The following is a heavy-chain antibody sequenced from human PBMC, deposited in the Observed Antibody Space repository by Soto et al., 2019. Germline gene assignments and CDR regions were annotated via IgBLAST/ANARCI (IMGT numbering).Heavy chain of an antibody. D-gene: IGHD3-22*01. J-gene: IGHJ4*02. CDR1: GGSISSYY. Sequence: LETLSLTCTVSGGSISSYYWSWIRQPPGKGLEWIGYIYYSGSTNYNPSLKSRVTISVDTSKSQFSLKLSSVTAADTAVYYCARGRKYYYDSSPFDYWGQGTLVTVSS. CDR2: IYYSGST. V-gene: IGHV4-59*01. CDR3: ARGRKYYYDSSPFDY.